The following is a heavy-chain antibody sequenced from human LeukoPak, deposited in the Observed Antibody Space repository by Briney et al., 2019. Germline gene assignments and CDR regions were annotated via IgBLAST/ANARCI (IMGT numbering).Heavy chain of an antibody. D-gene: IGHD3-22*01. V-gene: IGHV3-23*01. Sequence: GGSLRLSCAASGFTFSSYAMSWVRQAPGKGLEWDSAISGSGGSTYYADSVKGRFTISRDNSKNTLYLQMNSLRAEDTAVYYCAKDANYYDSSGYPVAFDIWGQGTMVTVSS. CDR2: ISGSGGST. J-gene: IGHJ3*02. CDR3: AKDANYYDSSGYPVAFDI. CDR1: GFTFSSYA.